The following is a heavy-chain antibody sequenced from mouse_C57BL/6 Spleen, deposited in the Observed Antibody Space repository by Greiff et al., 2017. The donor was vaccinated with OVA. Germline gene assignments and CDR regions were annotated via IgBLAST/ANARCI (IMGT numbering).Heavy chain of an antibody. V-gene: IGHV5-6*02. CDR1: GFTFSSYG. CDR2: ISSGGSYT. CDR3: ARRYYGS. Sequence: EVKLQESGGDLVKPGGSLKLSCAASGFTFSSYGMSWVRQTPDKRLEWVATISSGGSYTYYPDSVKGRFTISRDNAKNTLYLQMSSLKSEDTAMYYCARRYYGSWGQGTLVTVSA. D-gene: IGHD1-1*01. J-gene: IGHJ3*01.